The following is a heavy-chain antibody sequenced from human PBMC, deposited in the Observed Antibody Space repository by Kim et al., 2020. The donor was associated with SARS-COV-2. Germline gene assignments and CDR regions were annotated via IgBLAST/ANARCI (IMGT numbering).Heavy chain of an antibody. J-gene: IGHJ6*02. D-gene: IGHD5-18*01. V-gene: IGHV3-21*01. Sequence: GGSLRLSCAASGFTFSSYSMNWVRQAPGKGLEWVSSISSSSSYIYYADSVKGRFTISRDNAKNSLYLQMNSLRAEDTAVYYCARDGGYSYGLNYYYYGMDVWGQGTTVTVSS. CDR3: ARDGGYSYGLNYYYYGMDV. CDR2: ISSSSSYI. CDR1: GFTFSSYS.